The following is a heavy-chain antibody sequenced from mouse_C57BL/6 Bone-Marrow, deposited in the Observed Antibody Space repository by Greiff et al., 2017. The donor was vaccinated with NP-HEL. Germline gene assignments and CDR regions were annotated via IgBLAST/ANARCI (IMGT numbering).Heavy chain of an antibody. V-gene: IGHV1-52*01. J-gene: IGHJ1*03. Sequence: VQLQQPGAELVRPGSSVKLSCKASGYTFTSYWMHWVKQRPIQGLEWIGNIDPSDSETHYNQKFKDKATLTVDKSSSTAYMQLSSLTSEDSAVYYCARSGYGSSGRYFDVWGTGTTVTVSS. CDR3: ARSGYGSSGRYFDV. D-gene: IGHD1-1*01. CDR2: IDPSDSET. CDR1: GYTFTSYW.